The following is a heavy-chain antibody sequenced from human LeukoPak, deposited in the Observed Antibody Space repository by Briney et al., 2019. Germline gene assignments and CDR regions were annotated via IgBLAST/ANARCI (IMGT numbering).Heavy chain of an antibody. V-gene: IGHV3-21*01. D-gene: IGHD2-2*02. CDR1: GFTFSIYS. CDR3: ASLYYHGMDV. Sequence: PGGSLRLSCAASGFTFSIYSMNWVRQAPGKGLEWVSSISSSSSYIYYADLVKGRFTISRDNSKNTLYLQMNSLRAEDTAVYYCASLYYHGMDVWGQGTTVTVSS. J-gene: IGHJ6*02. CDR2: ISSSSSYI.